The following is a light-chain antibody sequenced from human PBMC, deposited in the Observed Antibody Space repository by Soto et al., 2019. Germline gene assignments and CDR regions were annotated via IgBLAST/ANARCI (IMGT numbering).Light chain of an antibody. CDR3: SSYTRSSTLHV. Sequence: QSALTQPASVSGSPGQSITISCTGTSSDVGDYNYVSWYQQHPGKAPKLMIYEVSNRPSGVSNRFSGSKSGNTASLTISGLQAEDEADYYCSSYTRSSTLHVFGTGTKVTVL. CDR2: EVS. V-gene: IGLV2-14*01. J-gene: IGLJ1*01. CDR1: SSDVGDYNY.